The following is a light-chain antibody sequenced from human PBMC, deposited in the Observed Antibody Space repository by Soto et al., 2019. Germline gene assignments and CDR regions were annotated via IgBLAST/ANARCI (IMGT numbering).Light chain of an antibody. CDR1: QSISSW. V-gene: IGKV1-5*01. J-gene: IGKJ1*01. CDR2: DAS. CDR3: QQYNSYSPT. Sequence: DIQMTQSPSTLSASVGDRVTITCRASQSISSWLAWYQQKPGKAPKLLIYDASSLESGVPSRFSGSGSGTEFTLTISSLQHDDFPTYYCQQYNSYSPTFGQGTKVDIK.